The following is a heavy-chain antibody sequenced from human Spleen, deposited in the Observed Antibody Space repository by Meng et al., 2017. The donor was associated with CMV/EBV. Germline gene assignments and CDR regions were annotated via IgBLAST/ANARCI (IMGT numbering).Heavy chain of an antibody. V-gene: IGHV3-48*03. J-gene: IGHJ4*02. CDR2: ISSSGSTI. CDR1: GFTFSSYE. CDR3: ARDLLKRLVVYAILGY. Sequence: GGSLRLSCAASGFTFSSYEMNWVRQAPGKGLEWVSYISSSGSTIYYADSVKGRFTISRDNAKNSLYLQMNSLRAEDTAVYYCARDLLKRLVVYAILGYWGQGTLVTVSS. D-gene: IGHD2-8*02.